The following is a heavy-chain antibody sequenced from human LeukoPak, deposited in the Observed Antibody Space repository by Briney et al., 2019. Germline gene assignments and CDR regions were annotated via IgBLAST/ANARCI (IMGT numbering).Heavy chain of an antibody. D-gene: IGHD2-8*01. J-gene: IGHJ6*03. CDR1: GFTFSGHY. V-gene: IGHV3-11*04. CDR2: ISQTGTTI. Sequence: PGGSLRLSCAASGFTFSGHYMSWIRQAPGKGLEWVSYISQTGTTISYADSVKGRFTLSRDNARNSLYLQMNSLRAEDTAVYYCANLMVYVIGPVYYYMDVWGKGTTVTVSS. CDR3: ANLMVYVIGPVYYYMDV.